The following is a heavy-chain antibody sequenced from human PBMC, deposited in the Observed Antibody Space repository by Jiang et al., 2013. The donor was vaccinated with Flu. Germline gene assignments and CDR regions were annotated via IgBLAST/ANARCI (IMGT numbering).Heavy chain of an antibody. D-gene: IGHD1-26*01. J-gene: IGHJ2*01. V-gene: IGHV4-39*01. Sequence: LLKPSETLSLTCTVSGGSISSSSYYWGWIRQPPGKGLEWIGSIYYSGSTYYNTSLQSRVTISVDTSKNQFSLKLSSVTAADTAVYYCASLTRWVVGGSFWYFDLWGRGTLVT. CDR1: GGSISSSSYY. CDR2: IYYSGST. CDR3: ASLTRWVVGGSFWYFDL.